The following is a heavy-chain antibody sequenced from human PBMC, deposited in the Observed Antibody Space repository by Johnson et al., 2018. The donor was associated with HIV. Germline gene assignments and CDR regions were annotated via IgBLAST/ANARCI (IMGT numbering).Heavy chain of an antibody. J-gene: IGHJ3*02. Sequence: QMQLVESGGGLVKPGGSLRLSCAASGFTFSDYYMSWIRQAPGKGLEWVSYISSSGSTLYYADSVKGRFTISRANAKNSLYLQMNSLRAEDPAVYYCARSEVSSGYYYTPFVDAFDIWGQGTMVTVSS. D-gene: IGHD3-22*01. CDR2: ISSSGSTL. CDR1: GFTFSDYY. CDR3: ARSEVSSGYYYTPFVDAFDI. V-gene: IGHV3-11*04.